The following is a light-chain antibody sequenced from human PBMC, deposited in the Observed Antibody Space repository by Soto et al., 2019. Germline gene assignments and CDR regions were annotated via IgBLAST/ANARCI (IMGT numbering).Light chain of an antibody. V-gene: IGLV1-40*01. CDR2: GNT. CDR3: QSWDTSLSGSV. J-gene: IGLJ2*01. CDR1: SSNIGAGYD. Sequence: QSVLTQPPSVSGAPGQRVTISCTGSSSNIGAGYDVNWYQQLPGTAPKLLIYGNTNRPSGVPDRFSGSKSGTSGSLAISGLQTEEEADYYCQSWDTSLSGSVFGGGTKVTVL.